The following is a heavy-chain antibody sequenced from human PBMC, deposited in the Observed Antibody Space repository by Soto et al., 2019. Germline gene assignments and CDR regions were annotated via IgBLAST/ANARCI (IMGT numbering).Heavy chain of an antibody. D-gene: IGHD2-2*01. CDR3: ARDGFCTSTTCRVGNWFDP. CDR1: GGSFIGYY. V-gene: IGHV4-34*01. CDR2: INHRGST. Sequence: SETLSLTCVVYGGSFIGYYWIFIRHSPWKWLEWIGGINHRGSTNYNPSLESRVTISVDTSKNQFSLKLPSVTAADTAMYYCARDGFCTSTTCRVGNWFDPWGQGTLVTVS. J-gene: IGHJ5*02.